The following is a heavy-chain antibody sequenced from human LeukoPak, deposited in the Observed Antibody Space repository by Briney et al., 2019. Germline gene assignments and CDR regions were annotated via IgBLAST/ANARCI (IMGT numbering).Heavy chain of an antibody. D-gene: IGHD3-9*01. Sequence: ASVKVSCKASVYTFTGYYMHWVGQAPGKGLEGMGWINPNSGGTHYAQKLQGGVTMNRDTSISAASMEPSRQRSDDTAVYYCATSYTSVDILTGYYLDYWGQGTLVTVSS. CDR3: ATSYTSVDILTGYYLDY. CDR1: VYTFTGYY. CDR2: INPNSGGT. V-gene: IGHV1-2*02. J-gene: IGHJ4*02.